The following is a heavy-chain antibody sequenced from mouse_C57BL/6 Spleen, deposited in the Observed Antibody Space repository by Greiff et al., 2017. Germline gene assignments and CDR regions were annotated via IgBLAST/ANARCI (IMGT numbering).Heavy chain of an antibody. J-gene: IGHJ1*03. CDR3: ARHEYSSKYSDV. CDR2: ISSGGSYT. D-gene: IGHD2-10*02. V-gene: IGHV5-6*02. CDR1: GFTFSSYG. Sequence: EVKLVESGGDLVKPGGSLKLSCAASGFTFSSYGMSWVRQTPDKRLEWVATISSGGSYTYYPQSVKGRSTISRDNANNTLYLQMRSLKSEDTAMYYCARHEYSSKYSDVWGTGTTVTVSS.